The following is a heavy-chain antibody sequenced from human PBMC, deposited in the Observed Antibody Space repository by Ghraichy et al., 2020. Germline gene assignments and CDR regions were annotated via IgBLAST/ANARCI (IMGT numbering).Heavy chain of an antibody. J-gene: IGHJ4*02. V-gene: IGHV3-21*01. Sequence: GGSLRLSCAASGFTFSSYSMNWVRQAPGKGLEWVSSISSSSSYIYYADSVKGRFTISRDNAKNSLYLQMNSLRAEDTAVYYCARGKEGGSGSYQRKIFDYWGQGTLVTVSS. CDR3: ARGKEGGSGSYQRKIFDY. CDR1: GFTFSSYS. D-gene: IGHD3-10*01. CDR2: ISSSSSYI.